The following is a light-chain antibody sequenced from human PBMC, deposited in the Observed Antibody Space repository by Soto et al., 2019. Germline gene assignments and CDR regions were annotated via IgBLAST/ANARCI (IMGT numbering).Light chain of an antibody. CDR2: DVS. J-gene: IGLJ1*01. CDR3: SSFTSSSTFV. Sequence: CVLAQPASVSGSPGQSITISCTGTSSDVGRYDYVSWFQQHPGKTPKLLIYDVSNWPSGASDRFSGSKSGNTASLTISGLQPADEADYYCSSFTSSSTFVFGTWTKLTVL. V-gene: IGLV2-14*01. CDR1: SSDVGRYDY.